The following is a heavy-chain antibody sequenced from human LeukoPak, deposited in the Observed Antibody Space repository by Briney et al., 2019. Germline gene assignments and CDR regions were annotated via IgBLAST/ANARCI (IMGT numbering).Heavy chain of an antibody. Sequence: SQTLSLTCAVSGGSISSGGYSWSWIRQPPGKGLEWIGYIYHSGSTYYNPSLKSRVTISVDRSKNQFSLKLSSVTAADTAVYYCARYRAYSSSYLDYWGQGTLVTVSS. V-gene: IGHV4-30-2*02. CDR2: IYHSGST. CDR1: GGSISSGGYS. CDR3: ARYRAYSSSYLDY. D-gene: IGHD6-6*01. J-gene: IGHJ4*02.